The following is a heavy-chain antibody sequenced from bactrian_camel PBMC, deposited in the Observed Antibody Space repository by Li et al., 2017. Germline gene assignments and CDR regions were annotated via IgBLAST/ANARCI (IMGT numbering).Heavy chain of an antibody. V-gene: IGHV3S40*01. J-gene: IGHJ4*01. D-gene: IGHD2*01. CDR3: AAVGTGTYCYTWGRGHFTY. CDR1: GYRSSC. Sequence: VQLVESGGGSVQAGGSLRLSCAVSGYRSSCMGWFRQAPGKEREGVAAIDGGHGTRTRYADSVAGRFTISKDNAKNTVFLQMNSLKPEDTAVYYCAAVGTGTYCYTWGRGHFTYWGQGTQVTVS. CDR2: IDGGHGTRT.